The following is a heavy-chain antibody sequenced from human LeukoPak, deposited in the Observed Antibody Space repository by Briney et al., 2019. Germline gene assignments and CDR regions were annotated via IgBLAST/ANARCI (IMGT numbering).Heavy chain of an antibody. D-gene: IGHD2-21*02. CDR2: INPNSGNT. CDR3: ARVPVVVTAEYYFDY. CDR1: GYTFTSYD. J-gene: IGHJ4*02. V-gene: IGHV1-8*01. Sequence: ASVKVSCKASGYTFTSYDINWVRQATGQGLEWMGWINPNSGNTGYAQKFQGRVTMTRNTSISTAYMELSSLRSEDTAVYYCARVPVVVTAEYYFDYWGQGTLVTVSS.